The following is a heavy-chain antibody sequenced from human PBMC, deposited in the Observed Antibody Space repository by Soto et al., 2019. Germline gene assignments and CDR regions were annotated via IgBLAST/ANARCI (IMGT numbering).Heavy chain of an antibody. CDR3: ARGITVFGVVITYYYYYMDV. V-gene: IGHV3-7*01. CDR2: IKQDGSEK. CDR1: GFTFSSYW. D-gene: IGHD3-3*01. Sequence: EVQLVESGGGLVQPGGSLRLSCAASGFTFSSYWMSWVRQAPGKGLEWVANIKQDGSEKYYVDSVKGRFTISRDNPKNSLYLQMNSLRAEDTAVYYCARGITVFGVVITYYYYYMDVWGKGTTVTVSS. J-gene: IGHJ6*03.